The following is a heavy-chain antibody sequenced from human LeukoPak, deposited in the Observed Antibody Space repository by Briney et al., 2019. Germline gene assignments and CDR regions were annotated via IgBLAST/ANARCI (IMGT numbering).Heavy chain of an antibody. V-gene: IGHV3-64*01. CDR3: ARLARGRSTSCYYMDV. J-gene: IGHJ6*03. CDR2: ISSNGGST. CDR1: GFTFSSYA. Sequence: PGGSLRLSCAASGFTFSSYAMHWVRQAPGKGLEYVSAISSNGGSTYYANSVKGRFTISRDNSKNTLYLQMGSLRAEDMAVYYCARLARGRSTSCYYMDVWGKGTTVTVSS. D-gene: IGHD2-2*01.